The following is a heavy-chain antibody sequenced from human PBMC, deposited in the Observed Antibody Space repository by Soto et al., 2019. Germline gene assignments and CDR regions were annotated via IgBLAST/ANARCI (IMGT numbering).Heavy chain of an antibody. D-gene: IGHD3-22*01. CDR2: ISRQSDTI. V-gene: IGHV3-48*01. CDR3: AREGFDSSGYYRGLDY. Sequence: HPGGSLRLSCAASGFTFSDNSMNWVRQAPGRGLEWISYISRQSDTIHYADSVKGRFTTSRDNARNSLFLQMNSLGAEDTAVYYCAREGFDSSGYYRGLDYWGQGTLVTVSS. J-gene: IGHJ4*02. CDR1: GFTFSDNS.